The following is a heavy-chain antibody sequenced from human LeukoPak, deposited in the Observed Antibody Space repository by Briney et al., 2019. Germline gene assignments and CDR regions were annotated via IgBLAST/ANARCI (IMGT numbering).Heavy chain of an antibody. CDR2: INPNSGGT. CDR1: GYTFTGYY. J-gene: IGHJ3*02. CDR3: ARGGPTMVRGEDAFDI. V-gene: IGHV1-2*02. Sequence: GASVKVSCKASGYTFTGYYMHWVRQAPGQGLEWMGWINPNSGGTNYAQKFQGRVTMTRDTSISTAYMELSSLRSEDTAVYYCARGGPTMVRGEDAFDIWGQGTMVTVSS. D-gene: IGHD3-10*01.